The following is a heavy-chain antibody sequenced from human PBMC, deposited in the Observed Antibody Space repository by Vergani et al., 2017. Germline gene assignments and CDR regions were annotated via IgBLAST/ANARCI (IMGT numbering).Heavy chain of an antibody. CDR3: TTDPRYCGDGSCYLRRAHHCYGMGV. CDR1: GFSFRNAW. D-gene: IGHD2-21*01. CDR2: IKSTFDRGTT. Sequence: EVQLVESGGGIVKPGGSLRLSCVASGFSFRNAWMNWVRRTPGKGLEWVGRIKSTFDRGTTDYAAAVKGRFTISRDDSKNTLFLQMNGLKTEDIGVYYCTTDPRYCGDGSCYLRRAHHCYGMGVWGQGTTGTGSS. V-gene: IGHV3-15*07. J-gene: IGHJ6*02.